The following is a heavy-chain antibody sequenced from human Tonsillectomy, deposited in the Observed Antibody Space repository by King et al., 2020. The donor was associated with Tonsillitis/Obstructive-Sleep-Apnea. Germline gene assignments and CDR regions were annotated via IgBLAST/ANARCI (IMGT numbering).Heavy chain of an antibody. CDR3: ARPGGRSITGTFVAFDV. V-gene: IGHV3-48*02. J-gene: IGHJ3*01. D-gene: IGHD1-7*01. Sequence: DVQLVESGGGLVQPGGSLRLSWAASGFTFSGYSMNWVRQAPGKGLEWLSYISGSGDTIYHADSVKGRFTISRDNARNSLYLQMNSLRDEDTAVYYCARPGGRSITGTFVAFDVWGQGTLVTVSS. CDR2: ISGSGDTI. CDR1: GFTFSGYS.